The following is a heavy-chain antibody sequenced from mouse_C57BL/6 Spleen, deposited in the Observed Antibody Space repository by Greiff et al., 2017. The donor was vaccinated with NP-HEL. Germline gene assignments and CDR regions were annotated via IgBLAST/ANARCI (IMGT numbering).Heavy chain of an antibody. CDR3: ARNYSNYGYFDY. CDR2: IYPGSGNT. Sequence: QVQLQQSGAELVRPGASVKLSCKASGYTFTDYYINWVKQRPGQGLEWIARIYPGSGNTYYNEKFKGKATLTAEKSSSTAYMQLSSLTSEDSAVYFCARNYSNYGYFDYWGQGTTLTVSS. V-gene: IGHV1-76*01. J-gene: IGHJ2*01. D-gene: IGHD2-5*01. CDR1: GYTFTDYY.